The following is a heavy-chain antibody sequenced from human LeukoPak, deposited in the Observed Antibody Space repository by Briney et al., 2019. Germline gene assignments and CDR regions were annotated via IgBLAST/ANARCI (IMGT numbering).Heavy chain of an antibody. CDR3: ARDFGYYGSGSYAWYFDL. Sequence: SQTLSLTCTVSGGSISSGSYYWSWIRQPAGKGLEWIGRIYTSGSTNYNPSLKSRVTISVDTSKNQFSLKLSSVTAADTAVYYCARDFGYYGSGSYAWYFDLWGRSTLVTVSS. D-gene: IGHD3-10*01. CDR1: GGSISSGSYY. CDR2: IYTSGST. J-gene: IGHJ2*01. V-gene: IGHV4-61*02.